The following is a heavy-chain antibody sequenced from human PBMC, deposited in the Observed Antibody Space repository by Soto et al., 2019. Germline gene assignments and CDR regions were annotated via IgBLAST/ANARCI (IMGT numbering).Heavy chain of an antibody. V-gene: IGHV3-11*06. D-gene: IGHD2-15*01. CDR3: FGGNSPSST. CDR1: GFTFSDYY. J-gene: IGHJ5*02. Sequence: GGSLRLSCAASGFTFSDYYMSWIRQAPGKGLEWVSYISSSSSYTNYADSVKGRFTISRDNAQNSLYLQMNNLRAEDTAVYYCFGGNSPSSTWGQGPLVTVSS. CDR2: ISSSSSYT.